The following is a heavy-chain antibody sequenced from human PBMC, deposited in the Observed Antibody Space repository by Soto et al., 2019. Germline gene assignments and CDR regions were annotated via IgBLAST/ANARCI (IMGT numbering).Heavy chain of an antibody. CDR3: ASDLEYSGYDFRFWVLTGSSNDY. D-gene: IGHD5-12*01. J-gene: IGHJ4*02. CDR2: ISSSGSTI. V-gene: IGHV3-11*01. Sequence: GGSLRLSCAASGFTFSDYYMSWIRQAPGKGLEWVSYISSSGSTIYYADSVKGRFTISRDNAKNSLYLQMNSLRAEDTAVYYCASDLEYSGYDFRFWVLTGSSNDYWGQGTLVTVSS. CDR1: GFTFSDYY.